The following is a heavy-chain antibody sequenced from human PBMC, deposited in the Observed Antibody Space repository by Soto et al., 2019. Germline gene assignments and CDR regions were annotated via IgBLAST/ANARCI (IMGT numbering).Heavy chain of an antibody. V-gene: IGHV4-31*03. D-gene: IGHD3-22*01. CDR2: IYYSGST. J-gene: IGHJ4*02. CDR3: AGHYYDSSGYYPFDY. Sequence: QVQLQESGPGLVKPSQTLSLTCTVSGGSISSGGYYWSWIRQHPGKGLEWIGYIYYSGSTYYNPSLKSRVTIXXDXSXTQFSLKLRSVTAADTAVYYCAGHYYDSSGYYPFDYWGQGTLVTVSS. CDR1: GGSISSGGYY.